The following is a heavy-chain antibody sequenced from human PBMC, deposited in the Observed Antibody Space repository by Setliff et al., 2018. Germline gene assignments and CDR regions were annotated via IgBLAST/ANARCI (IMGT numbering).Heavy chain of an antibody. J-gene: IGHJ4*02. CDR3: ASDVIVVAGTGTNY. V-gene: IGHV1-3*01. D-gene: IGHD3-22*01. CDR2: VHGGNGDT. CDR1: GYIFTNYN. Sequence: ASVKVSCKASGYIFTNYNVYWLRQAPGQTLELMGHVHGGNGDTKYAEKFQGRLTITRDISATTADMELFSLKSEDTAVYYCASDVIVVAGTGTNYWGQGTLVTVSS.